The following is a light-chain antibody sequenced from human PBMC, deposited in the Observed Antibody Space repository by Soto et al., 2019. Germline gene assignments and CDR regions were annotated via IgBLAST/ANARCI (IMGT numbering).Light chain of an antibody. J-gene: IGKJ1*01. CDR3: MQALQTRT. Sequence: DIVMTQSPLSLPVTPGEPASISCRSSQSLLHSNGYIYLDWYLQKPGQSPQLLIYLGSNRASGVPDRFSGSGSGTDFTLKISRVEAEDVGVYYCMQALQTRTFGQGTKVAIK. CDR1: QSLLHSNGYIY. V-gene: IGKV2-28*01. CDR2: LGS.